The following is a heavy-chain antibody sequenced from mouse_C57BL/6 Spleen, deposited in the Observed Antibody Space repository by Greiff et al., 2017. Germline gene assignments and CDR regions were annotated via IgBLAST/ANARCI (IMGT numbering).Heavy chain of an antibody. J-gene: IGHJ4*01. Sequence: QVQLQQSGPELVKPGASVKISCKASGYAFSSSWMNWVKQRPGKGLEWIGRIYPGDGDTNYNGKFKGKATLTADKSSSTAYMQLSSLTSEGSAVYFRARYDYYGSSYYAMYYWGQGTSVTVSS. V-gene: IGHV1-82*01. CDR1: GYAFSSSW. CDR3: ARYDYYGSSYYAMYY. D-gene: IGHD1-1*01. CDR2: IYPGDGDT.